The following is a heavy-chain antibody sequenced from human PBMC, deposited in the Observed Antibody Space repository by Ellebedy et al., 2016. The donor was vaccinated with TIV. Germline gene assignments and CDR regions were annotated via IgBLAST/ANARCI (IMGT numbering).Heavy chain of an antibody. CDR3: ARDYSGRHSGWYAGWTVLI. Sequence: ASAKVSCXASGYTFTSYGISWVRQAPGQGLEWMGWISAYNGNTNYAQKLQGRVTMTTDTSTSTAYMELRSLRSDDTAVYYCARDYSGRHSGWYAGWTVLIWGQGTMVTVSS. D-gene: IGHD6-19*01. V-gene: IGHV1-18*01. J-gene: IGHJ3*02. CDR1: GYTFTSYG. CDR2: ISAYNGNT.